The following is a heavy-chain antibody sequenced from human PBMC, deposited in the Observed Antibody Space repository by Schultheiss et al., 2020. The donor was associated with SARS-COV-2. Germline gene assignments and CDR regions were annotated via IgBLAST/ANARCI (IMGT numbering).Heavy chain of an antibody. CDR1: AFTFSDYW. Sequence: GGSLRLSCVASAFTFSDYWMHWVRQTPRKGLLWVSRINSDSTSTGYADSVRGRFTISRDNAKNTLYLQMNSLRAEDTAVYYCANNAIINWFDPWGQGTLVTGSS. V-gene: IGHV3-74*01. J-gene: IGHJ5*02. CDR3: ANNAIINWFDP. D-gene: IGHD1/OR15-1a*01. CDR2: INSDSTST.